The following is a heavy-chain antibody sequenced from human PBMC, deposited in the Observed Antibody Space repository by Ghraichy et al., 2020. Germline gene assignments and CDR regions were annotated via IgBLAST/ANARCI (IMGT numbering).Heavy chain of an antibody. CDR3: ARARSGNYWDY. CDR1: GFTFSYYS. D-gene: IGHD1-26*01. Sequence: GGSLRLSCAASGFTFSYYSMSWVRQAPGKGLEWVSFLNTGGSAVYYADSVKGRFTISRDNAQNSLSLQMNSLRDEDTAVYYCARARSGNYWDYWGQGTLVTVSS. J-gene: IGHJ4*02. V-gene: IGHV3-48*02. CDR2: LNTGGSAV.